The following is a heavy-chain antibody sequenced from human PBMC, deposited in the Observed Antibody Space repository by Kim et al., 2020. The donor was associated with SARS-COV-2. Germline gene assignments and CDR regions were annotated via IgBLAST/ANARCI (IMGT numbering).Heavy chain of an antibody. V-gene: IGHV4-59*01. CDR2: TT. Sequence: TTTYHPSLKSRVTISVDTSKNQFSLKLSSVTAADTAVYYCARATAGLDYWGQGTLVTVSS. CDR3: ARATAGLDY. D-gene: IGHD5-18*01. J-gene: IGHJ4*02.